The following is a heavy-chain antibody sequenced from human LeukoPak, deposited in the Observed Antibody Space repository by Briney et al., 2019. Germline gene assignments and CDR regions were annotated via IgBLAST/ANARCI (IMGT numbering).Heavy chain of an antibody. Sequence: PGGSLRLSCAASGFTFSSYSMNWVRQAPGKGLEWVSYISSSSSTIYYADSVKGRFTISRDNAKNLLYLQMNSLRAEDTAVSYCARVGDGYNVGFDYWGQGTLVTVSS. CDR3: ARVGDGYNVGFDY. CDR1: GFTFSSYS. V-gene: IGHV3-48*01. J-gene: IGHJ4*02. D-gene: IGHD5-24*01. CDR2: ISSSSSTI.